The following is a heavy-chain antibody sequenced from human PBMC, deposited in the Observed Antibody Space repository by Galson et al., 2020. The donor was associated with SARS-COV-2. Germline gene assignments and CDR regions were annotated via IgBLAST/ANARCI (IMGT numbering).Heavy chain of an antibody. Sequence: ETSETLSLTCTVSGGSISSGGYYWSWIRQHPGKGLEWIGYIYYSGSTYYNPSLKSRVTISVDTSKNQFSLKLSSVTAADTAVYYCARDRGFGELLYNWFDPWGQGTLVTVSS. CDR2: IYYSGST. CDR3: ARDRGFGELLYNWFDP. CDR1: GGSISSGGYY. D-gene: IGHD3-10*01. V-gene: IGHV4-31*03. J-gene: IGHJ5*02.